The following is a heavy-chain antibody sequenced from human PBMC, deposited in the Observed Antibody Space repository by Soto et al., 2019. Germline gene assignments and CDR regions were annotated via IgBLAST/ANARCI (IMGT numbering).Heavy chain of an antibody. CDR2: ISYDGSNK. CDR1: GFTFSSYG. D-gene: IGHD2-2*01. Sequence: PGGSLRLSCAASGFTFSSYGMHWVRQAPGKGLEWVAVISYDGSNKYYADSVKGRFTISRDNSKNTLYLQMNSLRAEDTAVYYCAKDRDIVVVPAAGYCTNGVCPTGFDYWGQGTLVTVSS. J-gene: IGHJ4*02. V-gene: IGHV3-30*18. CDR3: AKDRDIVVVPAAGYCTNGVCPTGFDY.